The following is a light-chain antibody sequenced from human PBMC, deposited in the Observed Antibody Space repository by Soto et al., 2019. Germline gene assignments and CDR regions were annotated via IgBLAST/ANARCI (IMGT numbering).Light chain of an antibody. J-gene: IGKJ3*01. CDR2: GTS. V-gene: IGKV3-15*01. Sequence: EILMTQSPATLSVSPGERATLSCRASQSVGSNLAWYQQQPGQAPRLLIYGTSTRATGIPARFSGSGSGTEFTLTISSLQSEDFAVYYCQQYHNWPPVTFGPGTKVDFK. CDR3: QQYHNWPPVT. CDR1: QSVGSN.